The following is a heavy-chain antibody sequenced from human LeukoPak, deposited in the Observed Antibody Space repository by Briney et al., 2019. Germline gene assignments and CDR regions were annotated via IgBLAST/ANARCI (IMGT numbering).Heavy chain of an antibody. CDR3: ARDFCSGGSCYQFDY. CDR1: GFTFSTYT. V-gene: IGHV3-30-3*01. D-gene: IGHD2-15*01. Sequence: GGSLRLSCAASGFTFSTYTMHWVRQAPGKGLEWVAVISYDGSNKDYADSVKGRFTISRDDSKNTLYLQMNSLRAEDTAVYYCARDFCSGGSCYQFDYWGQGTLVTVSS. J-gene: IGHJ4*02. CDR2: ISYDGSNK.